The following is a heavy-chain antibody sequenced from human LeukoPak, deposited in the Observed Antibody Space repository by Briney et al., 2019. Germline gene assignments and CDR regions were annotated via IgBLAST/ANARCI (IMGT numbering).Heavy chain of an antibody. CDR1: GYTFTNYG. D-gene: IGHD3-10*01. Sequence: GASVSVSCKASGYTFTNYGISWVRQAPGQGREGMGWISAYNGNTHYAQNLQGRVAITTDTSTSTAYMELKSLRSDDTAVYYCARGGHRRYSYPSGSAFDPWGQGTLVTVSS. CDR2: ISAYNGNT. CDR3: ARGGHRRYSYPSGSAFDP. V-gene: IGHV1-18*01. J-gene: IGHJ5*02.